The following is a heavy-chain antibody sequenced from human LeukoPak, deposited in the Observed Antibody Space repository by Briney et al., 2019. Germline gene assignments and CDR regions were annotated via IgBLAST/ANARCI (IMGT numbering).Heavy chain of an antibody. CDR1: GYTFTGYY. V-gene: IGHV1-2*02. D-gene: IGHD6-13*01. CDR3: ARDGLASSWYPYYYYMDV. CDR2: INPNSGGT. J-gene: IGHJ6*03. Sequence: GASVKVSCKASGYTFTGYYMHWVRQAPGQGLEWMGWINPNSGGTNYAQKFQGRVTMTRDTSISTAYMELSRLRSDDTAVYYCARDGLASSWYPYYYYMDVWGKGTTVTVS.